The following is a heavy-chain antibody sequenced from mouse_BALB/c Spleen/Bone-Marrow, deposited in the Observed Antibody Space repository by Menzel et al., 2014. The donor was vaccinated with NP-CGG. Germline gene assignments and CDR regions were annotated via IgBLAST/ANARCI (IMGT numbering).Heavy chain of an antibody. V-gene: IGHV2-9*02. CDR1: GFSLTSYG. Sequence: QVQLQQSGPGLVAPSQSLSISCTFSGFSLTSYGVHWVRQPPGQGLEWLGAIWAGGSTNYNSALMSRLTIGKDNSKSQVFLKMNSLQTDDTAMYYCAREGRGYYGSSGAAMDYWGQGTKVTVSS. D-gene: IGHD1-1*01. CDR2: IWAGGST. CDR3: AREGRGYYGSSGAAMDY. J-gene: IGHJ4*01.